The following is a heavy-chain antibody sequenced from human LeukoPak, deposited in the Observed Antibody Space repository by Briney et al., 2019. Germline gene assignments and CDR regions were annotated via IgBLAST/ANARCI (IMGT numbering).Heavy chain of an antibody. CDR1: GGSISSGGYS. J-gene: IGHJ5*02. V-gene: IGHV4-30-2*01. CDR2: IYHSGST. Sequence: PSETLSLTCAVSGGSISSGGYSWSWIRQPPGKGLEWIGYIYHSGSTYYNPSLKSRVTISVDRSKNQFFLKLSSVTAADTAVYYCARGEEEAVAGTWGQGTLVTVSS. CDR3: ARGEEEAVAGT. D-gene: IGHD6-19*01.